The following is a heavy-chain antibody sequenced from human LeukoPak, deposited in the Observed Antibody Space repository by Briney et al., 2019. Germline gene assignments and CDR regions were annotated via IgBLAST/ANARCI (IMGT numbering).Heavy chain of an antibody. V-gene: IGHV3-23*01. Sequence: GGSLRLSCAASGFTFSSYAMSWVRQAPGKGLEWVSAISGSGGSTYYADSVKGRFTISRDNSKNTLYLQMNSLRTEDTAVYYCAKDVSLWGKGLDYWGQGTLVTVSS. D-gene: IGHD3-16*01. CDR3: AKDVSLWGKGLDY. CDR2: ISGSGGST. J-gene: IGHJ4*02. CDR1: GFTFSSYA.